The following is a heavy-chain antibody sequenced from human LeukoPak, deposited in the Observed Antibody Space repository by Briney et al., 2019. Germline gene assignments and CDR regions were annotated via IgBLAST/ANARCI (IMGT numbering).Heavy chain of an antibody. CDR3: ARDLNVGATADGYFDY. J-gene: IGHJ4*02. CDR2: INWNGGST. Sequence: GGSLRLSCAASGFTFDDYGMSWVRQAPGKGLEWVSGINWNGGSTGYADSVKGRFTISRDNAKNSLYLQMNSLGAEDTALYYCARDLNVGATADGYFDYWGQGILVTVSS. CDR1: GFTFDDYG. V-gene: IGHV3-20*04. D-gene: IGHD1-26*01.